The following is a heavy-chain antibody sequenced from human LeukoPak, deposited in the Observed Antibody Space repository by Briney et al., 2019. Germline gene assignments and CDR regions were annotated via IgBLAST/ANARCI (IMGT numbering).Heavy chain of an antibody. CDR1: GFTFSSYA. Sequence: GRSLRLSCAASGFTFSSYAMHWVRQAPGKGLEWVAVISYDGSNKYYADSVKGRFTISRDNAKNTLYVEMNSLRAEDTAVYFCARETPSGSGRAYDIWGQGTMVTVSS. CDR2: ISYDGSNK. D-gene: IGHD1-26*01. CDR3: ARETPSGSGRAYDI. V-gene: IGHV3-30-3*01. J-gene: IGHJ3*02.